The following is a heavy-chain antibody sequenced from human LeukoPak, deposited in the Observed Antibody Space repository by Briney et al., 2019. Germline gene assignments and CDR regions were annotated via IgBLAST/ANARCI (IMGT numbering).Heavy chain of an antibody. J-gene: IGHJ4*02. CDR2: LYTGGIR. CDR1: GFTFSSYE. Sequence: GGSLRLSCAASGFTFSSYEMNWFRLAPGKGLEWVSVLYTGGIRYYAGFVRGRFTISRDDSKNTLYLQMNNLRAEDTAIYYCTKMFTKDNWYGGPDYWGQGTLVTVSS. D-gene: IGHD2-8*01. V-gene: IGHV3-53*01. CDR3: TKMFTKDNWYGGPDY.